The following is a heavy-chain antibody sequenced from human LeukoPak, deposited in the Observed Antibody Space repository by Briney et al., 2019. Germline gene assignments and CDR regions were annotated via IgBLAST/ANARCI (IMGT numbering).Heavy chain of an antibody. V-gene: IGHV4-39*01. CDR1: GDSISSSAYY. D-gene: IGHD3-10*01. J-gene: IGHJ4*02. CDR3: ARRYYYGSGSPEY. Sequence: SSETLSLTCSVSGDSISSSAYYWDWRRQPPGKGLDWIGNIYYSGHTRYNPSLKSRFTMSIDTSKNPFSLKLSSVTAATPALYYCARRYYYGSGSPEYWGQGTLVTVSS. CDR2: IYYSGHT.